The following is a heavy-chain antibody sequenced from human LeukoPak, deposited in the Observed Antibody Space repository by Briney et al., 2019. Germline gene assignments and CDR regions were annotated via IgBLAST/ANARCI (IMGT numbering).Heavy chain of an antibody. V-gene: IGHV3-48*03. CDR3: ARVLSYGDYGYYYYMDV. CDR1: GFTFSSYE. Sequence: GGSLRLSCAASGFTFSSYEMNWVRQAPGKGLEWVSYISSSGSTIYYADSVKGRFTISRDNAKSSLYLQMNSLRAEDTAVYYCARVLSYGDYGYYYYMDVWGKGTTATISS. D-gene: IGHD4-17*01. J-gene: IGHJ6*03. CDR2: ISSSGSTI.